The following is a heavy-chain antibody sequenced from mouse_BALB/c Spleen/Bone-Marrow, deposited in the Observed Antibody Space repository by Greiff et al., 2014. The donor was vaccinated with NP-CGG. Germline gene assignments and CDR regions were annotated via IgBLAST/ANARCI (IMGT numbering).Heavy chain of an antibody. V-gene: IGHV1S29*02. CDR1: GYTFTDYN. J-gene: IGHJ3*01. CDR2: IYPYSGGT. Sequence: DVHLVESGPELVRPGASVKISCKASGYTFTDYNIYWVKQSHGKSLEWIGYIYPYSGGTGYNQKFKSKATLTVDNSSTTAYMELRSLTSEDSAVYYCARGNWDFAYWGQGTLVTVST. CDR3: ARGNWDFAY. D-gene: IGHD4-1*01.